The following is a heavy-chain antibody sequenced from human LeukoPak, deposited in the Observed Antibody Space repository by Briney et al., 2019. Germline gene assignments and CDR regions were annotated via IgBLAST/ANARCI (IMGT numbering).Heavy chain of an antibody. V-gene: IGHV1-18*01. CDR3: ASNFIRTGYFGEYYLH. D-gene: IGHD3-9*01. CDR1: GYVFGVYG. CDR2: IAPYEGNT. J-gene: IGHJ4*02. Sequence: DSVKVSCKVSGYVFGVYGVSWVRQAPDQGPEWLGWIAPYEGNTQYTPKLQDRIIVTADTATTTVYMELKSLSKDDTAVYYCASNFIRTGYFGEYYLHWGQGTQVVVSS.